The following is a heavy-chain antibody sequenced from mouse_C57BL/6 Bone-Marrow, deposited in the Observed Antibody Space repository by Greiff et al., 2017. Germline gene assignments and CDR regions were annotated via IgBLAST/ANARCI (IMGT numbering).Heavy chain of an antibody. Sequence: QVQLQQPGTELVKPGASVKLSCKASGYTFTSYLMHWVKQRPGQGLEWIGNINPSNGGTNYNEKFKSKATLTVDKSSSTAYMQLSSLTSEDSAVYYCARGSGSSYEWFAYWGQGTLVTVSA. D-gene: IGHD1-1*01. CDR1: GYTFTSYL. CDR3: ARGSGSSYEWFAY. CDR2: INPSNGGT. J-gene: IGHJ3*01. V-gene: IGHV1-53*01.